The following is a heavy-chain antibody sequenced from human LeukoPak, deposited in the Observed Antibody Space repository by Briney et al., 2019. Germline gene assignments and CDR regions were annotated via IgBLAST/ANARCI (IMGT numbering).Heavy chain of an antibody. J-gene: IGHJ5*02. CDR3: ARHSAAPGITIFGVVNYFDP. Sequence: SQTLSLTCTVSGGSISSGSYYWSWIRQPAGKGLEWIGRIYTSGSTNYNPSLKSRVTISVDTSKNQFSLKLSSVTAADTAVYYCARHSAAPGITIFGVVNYFDPRGRGTLVTVSS. CDR1: GGSISSGSYY. CDR2: IYTSGST. D-gene: IGHD3-3*01. V-gene: IGHV4-61*02.